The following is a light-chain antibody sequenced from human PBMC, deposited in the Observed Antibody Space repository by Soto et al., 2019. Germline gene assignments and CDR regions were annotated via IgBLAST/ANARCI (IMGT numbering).Light chain of an antibody. CDR3: CSYAGSYTWV. CDR2: DVT. J-gene: IGLJ3*02. Sequence: QSALTQPRSVSGSPGQSVTISCTGTSSDVGGYNYVSWYQHHPGKAPKLMIYDVTKRPSGVPDRFSGSKSANTASLTISGLQAEDEADYYCCSYAGSYTWVFGGRTQLTVL. CDR1: SSDVGGYNY. V-gene: IGLV2-11*01.